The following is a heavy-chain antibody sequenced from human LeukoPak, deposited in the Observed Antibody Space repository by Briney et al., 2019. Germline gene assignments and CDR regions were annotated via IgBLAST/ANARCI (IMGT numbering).Heavy chain of an antibody. CDR2: VYYSGNT. D-gene: IGHD6-19*01. CDR3: ARHRHSGGWKYYFDY. V-gene: IGHV4-39*01. CDR1: DGSISSSSYY. J-gene: IGHJ4*02. Sequence: SETLSLTCTVSDGSISSSSYYWGWIRQPPGKGLEWIGSVYYSGNTYYTPSLKSRVAISVDTSKNQFSLKLSSVTAADSAVYHCARHRHSGGWKYYFDYWGQGTLVTVSS.